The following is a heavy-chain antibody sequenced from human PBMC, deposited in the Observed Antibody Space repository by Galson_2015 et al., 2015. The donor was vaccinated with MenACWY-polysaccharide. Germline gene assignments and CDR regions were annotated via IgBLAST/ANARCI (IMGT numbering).Heavy chain of an antibody. D-gene: IGHD3-10*01. CDR3: VKDMSGPDDY. J-gene: IGHJ4*02. CDR1: GFSFSHYW. V-gene: IGHV3-74*01. CDR2: INEDGTTI. Sequence: SLRLSCAASGFSFSHYWMHWVRQAPGAGLVWVSRINEDGTTINYADSVKGRFTISRDHAKNTLYLQMNSLRPEDTALYYCVKDMSGPDDYWGQGTQATVSS.